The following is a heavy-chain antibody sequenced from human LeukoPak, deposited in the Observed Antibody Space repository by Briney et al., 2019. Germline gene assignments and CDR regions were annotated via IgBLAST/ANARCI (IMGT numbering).Heavy chain of an antibody. Sequence: ASVKVSCKVSGYTLTELSMHWVRQAPGKGLEWMGGFDPEDGETIYAQKFQGRVTMTEDTSTDTAYMKLSSLRSEDTAVYYCATGANDIVATIGGFDYWGQGTLVTVSS. D-gene: IGHD5-12*01. J-gene: IGHJ4*02. CDR3: ATGANDIVATIGGFDY. V-gene: IGHV1-24*01. CDR1: GYTLTELS. CDR2: FDPEDGET.